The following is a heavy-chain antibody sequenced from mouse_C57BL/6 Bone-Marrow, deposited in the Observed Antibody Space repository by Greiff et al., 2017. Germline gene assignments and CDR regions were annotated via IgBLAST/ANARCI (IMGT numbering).Heavy chain of an antibody. V-gene: IGHV1-20*01. CDR1: GYSFTGYF. J-gene: IGHJ1*03. Sequence: EVQLQQSGPELVKPGDSVKISCKASGYSFTGYFMNWVMQSHGKSLEWIGRINPYNGDTFYNQKFKGKATLTVDKSSSTAHMELRSLTSEDSAVYYCAENYDYDVYFDVGGTGTTVTVSS. D-gene: IGHD2-4*01. CDR3: AENYDYDVYFDV. CDR2: INPYNGDT.